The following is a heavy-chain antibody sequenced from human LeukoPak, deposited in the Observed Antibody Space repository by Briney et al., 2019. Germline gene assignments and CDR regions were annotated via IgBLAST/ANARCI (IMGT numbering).Heavy chain of an antibody. Sequence: SETLSLTCTVSGGSISDYSWSWIRQPPGKGLEWIGNIYYSGSANHNPSLKSRVTISVDTSKNQFSLKLSSVTAADTAVYYCARWEYYYDSSGGAFDIWGQGTMVTVSS. D-gene: IGHD3-22*01. CDR1: GGSISDYS. V-gene: IGHV4-59*12. CDR3: ARWEYYYDSSGGAFDI. CDR2: IYYSGSA. J-gene: IGHJ3*02.